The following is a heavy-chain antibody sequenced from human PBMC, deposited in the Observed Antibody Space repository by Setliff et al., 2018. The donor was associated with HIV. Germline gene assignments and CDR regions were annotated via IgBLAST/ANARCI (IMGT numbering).Heavy chain of an antibody. D-gene: IGHD3-16*01. V-gene: IGHV1-2*06. CDR1: GYIFTDYY. CDR2: LNPNSGGP. CDR3: VRQATFGGGIDY. J-gene: IGHJ4*02. Sequence: ASVKVSCKPSGYIFTDYYIHWVRQAPGQGLEWMGRLNPNSGGPSYAQKFQGGVTMTRDTSISVADMELSGLRSDDTAIYFCVRQATFGGGIDYWGQGTLVTVSS.